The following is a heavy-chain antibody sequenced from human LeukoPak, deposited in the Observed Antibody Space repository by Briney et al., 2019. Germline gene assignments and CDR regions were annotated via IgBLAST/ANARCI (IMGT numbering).Heavy chain of an antibody. Sequence: PSETLSLTCTVSGGSISSSSYYWGWIRQPPGKGLEWIGSIYYSGSTYYNPSLKSRVTISVDTSKNQFSLKLSSVTAADTAVYYCARVGGSYPHFDYWGQGTLVTVSS. CDR1: GGSISSSSYY. D-gene: IGHD1-26*01. CDR2: IYYSGST. CDR3: ARVGGSYPHFDY. V-gene: IGHV4-39*07. J-gene: IGHJ4*02.